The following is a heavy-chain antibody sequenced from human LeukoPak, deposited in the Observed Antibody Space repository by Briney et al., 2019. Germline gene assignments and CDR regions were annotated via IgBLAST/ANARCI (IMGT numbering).Heavy chain of an antibody. J-gene: IGHJ4*02. D-gene: IGHD2-15*01. Sequence: GGSLRLSCAASGFTFSSYSMNWVRQAPGKGLEWVSSISSSSSYIYYADSVKGRFTISRDNAKNSLYLQMNSLRAEDTAVYYCAIGSYCSGGSCYPLFDYWGRGTLVTVSS. V-gene: IGHV3-21*04. CDR3: AIGSYCSGGSCYPLFDY. CDR2: ISSSSSYI. CDR1: GFTFSSYS.